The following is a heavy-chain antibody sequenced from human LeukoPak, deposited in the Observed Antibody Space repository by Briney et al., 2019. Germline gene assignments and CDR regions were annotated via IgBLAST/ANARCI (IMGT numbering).Heavy chain of an antibody. CDR2: IYPGDSDT. V-gene: IGHV5-51*01. D-gene: IGHD5-18*01. J-gene: IGHJ4*02. CDR3: ARHYEVGLNTAMVGDY. Sequence: GKSLKISCKGSGYSFTSYWIGWVRQMPGKGLEWMGIIYPGDSDTRYSPSFQGQVTISADKSIGTAYLQWSSLKASDTAMYYCARHYEVGLNTAMVGDYWGQGTLVTVSS. CDR1: GYSFTSYW.